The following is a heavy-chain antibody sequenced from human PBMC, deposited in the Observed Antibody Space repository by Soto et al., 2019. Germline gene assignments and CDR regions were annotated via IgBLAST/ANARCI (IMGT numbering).Heavy chain of an antibody. CDR3: ARDTYYDFWSGLRFDY. V-gene: IGHV4-31*03. D-gene: IGHD3-3*01. Sequence: SETLSLTCTVSGGSISSGGYYWSWIRQHPGKGLEWIGYIYYSGSTYYNPSLKSRVTISVDTSKNQFSLKLSSVTAADTAVYYCARDTYYDFWSGLRFDYWGQGTLVTVSS. J-gene: IGHJ4*02. CDR2: IYYSGST. CDR1: GGSISSGGYY.